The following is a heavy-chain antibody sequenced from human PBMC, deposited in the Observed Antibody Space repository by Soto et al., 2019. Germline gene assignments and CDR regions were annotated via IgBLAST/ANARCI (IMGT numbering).Heavy chain of an antibody. J-gene: IGHJ5*02. Sequence: PWGSLRLSCAASGFTFSSYAMSWVRQAPGKGLEWVSYISSSSTTKYYADSVKGRFTISRDNAKNSLYLQMNSLRAEDTAVYYCARDGCSGSNCLNWFDPWGQGTLVTVSS. CDR3: ARDGCSGSNCLNWFDP. V-gene: IGHV3-48*01. D-gene: IGHD2-15*01. CDR1: GFTFSSYA. CDR2: ISSSSTTK.